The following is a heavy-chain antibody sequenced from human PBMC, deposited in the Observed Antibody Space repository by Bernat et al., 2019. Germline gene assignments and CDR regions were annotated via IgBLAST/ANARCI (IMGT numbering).Heavy chain of an antibody. D-gene: IGHD6-19*01. CDR3: ASDEVSSGWVDYCYYDMDV. CDR1: GFTFSSYA. Sequence: QVQLVESGGGVVQPGRSLRLSCAASGFTFSSYAMHWVRQAPGKGLEWVAVISYDGSNKYYADSVKGRFTISRDNSKNTLYLQMNSLRAEDTAVYYCASDEVSSGWVDYCYYDMDVWGQGTTVTVSS. V-gene: IGHV3-30-3*01. CDR2: ISYDGSNK. J-gene: IGHJ6*02.